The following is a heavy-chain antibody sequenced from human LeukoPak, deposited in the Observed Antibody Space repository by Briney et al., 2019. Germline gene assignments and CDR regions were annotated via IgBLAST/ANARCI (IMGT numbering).Heavy chain of an antibody. CDR3: ARDWKVATPNWFDP. CDR1: GDSISTYY. Sequence: PSETLSLTRTVSGDSISTYYWSWIRQPPGKGLEWIGYIYYRVTSDYNPSLKSRVTMSVDMSTRQISLKLSSVTAADTAVYYCARDWKVATPNWFDPWGQGTLVTVSS. V-gene: IGHV4-59*01. J-gene: IGHJ5*02. CDR2: IYYRVTS. D-gene: IGHD5-12*01.